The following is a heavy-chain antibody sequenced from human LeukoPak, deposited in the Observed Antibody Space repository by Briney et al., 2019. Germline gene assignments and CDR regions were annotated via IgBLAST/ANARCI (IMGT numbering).Heavy chain of an antibody. D-gene: IGHD3-3*01. Sequence: SVKVSCKASGGTFSSYAISWVRQAPGQGLEWMGGIIPIFGTANYAQKFQGRVTITADESTSTAYMELSSLRSEDTAVYYCARDAIFGVVTPRHYYYGMDVWGQGTLVTVSS. J-gene: IGHJ6*02. CDR3: ARDAIFGVVTPRHYYYGMDV. V-gene: IGHV1-69*01. CDR1: GGTFSSYA. CDR2: IIPIFGTA.